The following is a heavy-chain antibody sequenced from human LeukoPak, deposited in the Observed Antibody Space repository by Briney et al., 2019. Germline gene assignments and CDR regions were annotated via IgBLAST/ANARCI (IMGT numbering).Heavy chain of an antibody. D-gene: IGHD3-22*01. CDR2: ISYDGSNK. CDR3: ARVRSSGSPLDY. CDR1: GFTFSSYA. V-gene: IGHV3-30-3*01. Sequence: GRSLRLSCAASGFTFSSYAMHWVRQAPGKGLEWVAVISYDGSNKYYADSVRGRFTISRDNAKNSLYLQMNSLRAEDTAVYFCARVRSSGSPLDYWGQGTLVTVSS. J-gene: IGHJ4*02.